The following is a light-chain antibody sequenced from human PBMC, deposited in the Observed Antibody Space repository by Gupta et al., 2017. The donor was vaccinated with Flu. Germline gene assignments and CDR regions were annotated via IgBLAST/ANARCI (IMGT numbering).Light chain of an antibody. Sequence: DIMMTQSPDSLAVSLGERATINCKSSQSVLYTSSNKNFLAWYQQKPRQPPKLLIYWASTRESGVPDRFSGSGSGTDFTLTISSLQAEDVAVYYCQQYYTTPTWTFGQGTKVEIK. V-gene: IGKV4-1*01. J-gene: IGKJ1*01. CDR2: WAS. CDR3: QQYYTTPTWT. CDR1: QSVLYTSSNKNF.